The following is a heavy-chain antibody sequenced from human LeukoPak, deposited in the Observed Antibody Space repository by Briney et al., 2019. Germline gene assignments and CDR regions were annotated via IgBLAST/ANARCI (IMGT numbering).Heavy chain of an antibody. V-gene: IGHV4-61*08. D-gene: IGHD6-13*01. CDR3: ARSMYSSSWPFTT. Sequence: EASETLSLTCTVSGVSISSGGYYWSWIRQPPGKGPEWIGYIYYSGSTNYNPSLKSRVTISVDTSKNQFSLKLSSVTAADTAVYYCARSMYSSSWPFTTWGQGTLVTVSS. CDR1: GVSISSGGYY. J-gene: IGHJ5*02. CDR2: IYYSGST.